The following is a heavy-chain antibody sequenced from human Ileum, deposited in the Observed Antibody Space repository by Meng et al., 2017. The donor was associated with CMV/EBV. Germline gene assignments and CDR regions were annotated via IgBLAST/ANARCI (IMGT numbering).Heavy chain of an antibody. Sequence: GESLKISCAASGFTFSSYNMNWVRQAPGKGLEWDSSITSGSSDIYYADSVKGRFTISRDNAKNSLYLQMNSLRAEDTAVYYCASYTWIQLSIWGPGTLVTVSS. V-gene: IGHV3-21*01. J-gene: IGHJ4*02. D-gene: IGHD5-18*01. CDR2: ITSGSSDI. CDR1: GFTFSSYN. CDR3: ASYTWIQLSI.